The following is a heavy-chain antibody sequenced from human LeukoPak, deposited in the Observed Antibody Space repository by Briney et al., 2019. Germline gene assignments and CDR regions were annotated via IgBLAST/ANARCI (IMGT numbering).Heavy chain of an antibody. Sequence: SETLSLTCTVSGGSISRNYYYWGWIRQPPGKGLEWIGSIYSTGGTYYNPSLKSRVTISVDTSKNQFSLKLSSVTAADTAVYYCARELYDPSNWFDPWGQGTLVTVSS. CDR1: GGSISRNYYY. J-gene: IGHJ5*02. CDR2: IYSTGGT. CDR3: ARELYDPSNWFDP. D-gene: IGHD3-3*01. V-gene: IGHV4-39*07.